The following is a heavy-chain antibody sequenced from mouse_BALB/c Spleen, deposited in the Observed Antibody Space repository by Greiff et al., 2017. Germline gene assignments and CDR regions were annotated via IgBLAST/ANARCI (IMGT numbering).Heavy chain of an antibody. J-gene: IGHJ2*01. D-gene: IGHD3-3*01. CDR1: GYSITSGY. Sequence: EVKLMESGPSLVKPSQTLSLTCSVTGYSITSGYLNWIRKFPGNKLEYMGYISYSGSTYYNPSLKSRIYITRDTSKNQYYLQLNSVTTEDTATYYSTTLGGRDYFDDWGEGTTLTVSS. CDR2: ISYSGST. CDR3: TTLGGRDYFDD. V-gene: IGHV3-8*02.